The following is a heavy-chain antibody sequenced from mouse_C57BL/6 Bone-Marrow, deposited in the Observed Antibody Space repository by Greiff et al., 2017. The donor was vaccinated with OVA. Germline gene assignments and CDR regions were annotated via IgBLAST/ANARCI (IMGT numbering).Heavy chain of an antibody. CDR2: IDPENGDT. D-gene: IGHD2-4*01. Sequence: VQLQQSGAELVRPGASVKLSCTASGFNIKDDYMHWVKQRPEQGLEWIGWIDPENGDTEYASKFQGKAPITADTSSKTAYLQLSILTSEDTAVYYCTTHYYYDAWFAYWGQGTLVTVSA. V-gene: IGHV14-4*01. CDR3: TTHYYYDAWFAY. CDR1: GFNIKDDY. J-gene: IGHJ3*01.